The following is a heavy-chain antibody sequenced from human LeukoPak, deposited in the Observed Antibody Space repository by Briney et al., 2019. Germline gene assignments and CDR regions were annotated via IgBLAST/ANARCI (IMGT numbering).Heavy chain of an antibody. CDR1: GGSFSGYY. D-gene: IGHD3-22*01. CDR2: IYYSGST. J-gene: IGHJ4*02. Sequence: SETLSLTCAVYGGSFSGYYWSWIRQPPGKGLEWIGYIYYSGSTNYNPSLKSRVTMSLDTSKNQFSLKLSSVTAADTAVYYCARDTYDSSGYSKFDYWGQGTLVTVSS. CDR3: ARDTYDSSGYSKFDY. V-gene: IGHV4-59*01.